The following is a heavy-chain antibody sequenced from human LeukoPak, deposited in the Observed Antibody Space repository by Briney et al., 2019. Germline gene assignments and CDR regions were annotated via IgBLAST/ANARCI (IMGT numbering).Heavy chain of an antibody. D-gene: IGHD5-12*01. V-gene: IGHV3-23*01. J-gene: IGHJ4*02. Sequence: GGSLRLSCAASGFSFTNYAMGWVRQAPGKGLEWVSIIIASSGSTFYADSVKGRFTIPRDNSKNTLYLQMNSLRVEDTAVYYCVKGGYDFVEVAYFDFWGQGTLVTVSS. CDR1: GFSFTNYA. CDR3: VKGGYDFVEVAYFDF. CDR2: IIASSGST.